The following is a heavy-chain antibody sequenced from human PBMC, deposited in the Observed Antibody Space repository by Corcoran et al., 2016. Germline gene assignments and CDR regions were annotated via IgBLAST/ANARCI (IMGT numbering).Heavy chain of an antibody. V-gene: IGHV4-61*01. CDR2: ISYSEYT. D-gene: IGHD4-17*01. CDR1: GGSVSSDSHF. Sequence: QEQLHESGPGLVKPSETLSLACTVSGGSVSSDSHFWSWLRQPPGKGLEWIGYISYSEYTNYNPSLKSRVTISVDTSKNQFSLRLSSVTAADTAVYYCARARERGTDYFDPWGQGTLVTVSS. J-gene: IGHJ5*02. CDR3: ARARERGTDYFDP.